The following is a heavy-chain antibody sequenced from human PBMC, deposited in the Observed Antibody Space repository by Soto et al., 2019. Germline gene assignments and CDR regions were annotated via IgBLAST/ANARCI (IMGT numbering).Heavy chain of an antibody. CDR2: ISGTGGST. CDR1: GFSFSNYA. CDR3: SKEDFDTTGHYVGGSSFN. J-gene: IGHJ4*02. V-gene: IGHV3-23*01. Sequence: LRLSCAASGFSFSNYAMSWARQAPGKGLEWVSAISGTGGSTYYADSAKGRFTISRDNSRNTLYLQINSLRADDTAVYYCSKEDFDTTGHYVGGSSFNWGQGNLVTVSS. D-gene: IGHD3-16*01.